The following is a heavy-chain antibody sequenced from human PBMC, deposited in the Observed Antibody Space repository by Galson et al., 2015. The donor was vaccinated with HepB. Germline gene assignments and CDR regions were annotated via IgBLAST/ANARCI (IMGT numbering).Heavy chain of an antibody. D-gene: IGHD6-13*01. V-gene: IGHV3-48*02. CDR1: GFTFSSYS. Sequence: SLRLSCAASGFTFSSYSMNWVRQAPGKGLEWVSYISSSSRTIYYADSVKGRFTISRDNAKNSLYLQMNSLRDEDTAVYYCEGPNPIAATGTQDDAFDIWGQGTMVTVSS. CDR2: ISSSSRTI. CDR3: EGPNPIAATGTQDDAFDI. J-gene: IGHJ3*02.